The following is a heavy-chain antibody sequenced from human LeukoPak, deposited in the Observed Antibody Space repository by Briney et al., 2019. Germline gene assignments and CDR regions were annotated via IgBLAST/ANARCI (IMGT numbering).Heavy chain of an antibody. D-gene: IGHD1-1*01. CDR1: GFTFSSYG. J-gene: IGHJ3*02. V-gene: IGHV3-30*03. CDR3: ARLRDNWNVCVFDI. CDR2: ISYDGSNK. Sequence: GGSLRLSCAASGFTFSSYGMHWVRQAPGKGLEWVAVISYDGSNKYYADSVKGRFTISRDNSKNTLYLQMNSLRAEDTAVYYCARLRDNWNVCVFDIWGQGTMVTISS.